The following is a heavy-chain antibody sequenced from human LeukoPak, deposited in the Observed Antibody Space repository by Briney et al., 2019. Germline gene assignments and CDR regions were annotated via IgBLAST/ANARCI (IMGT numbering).Heavy chain of an antibody. J-gene: IGHJ1*01. CDR2: LSYSGST. CDR3: TRHSGGYSYDI. V-gene: IGHV4-59*08. Sequence: PSETLSLTCTVSGGSIRSYYWSWIRQPPGKGLEWIGYLSYSGSTNYNPSLKSRVTLSLDTSKNQFSLKLSSVTAADTAVYYCTRHSGGYSYDIWGQGTLVTVSS. D-gene: IGHD5-18*01. CDR1: GGSIRSYY.